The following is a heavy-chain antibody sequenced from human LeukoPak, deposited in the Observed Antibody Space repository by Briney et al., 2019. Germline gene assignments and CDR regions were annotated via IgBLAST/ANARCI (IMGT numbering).Heavy chain of an antibody. CDR3: ARDRVYDYSNPRGFDY. J-gene: IGHJ4*02. CDR1: GYPFTSFG. V-gene: IGHV1-18*03. Sequence: ASVRVSCKASGYPFTSFGISWARQAPGQGLEWMGWISGYNGKTKYADNLQGRVTMTTDTSTSTAYMELGSLRSDDMAVYYCARDRVYDYSNPRGFDYWGQGTLVTVSS. D-gene: IGHD4-11*01. CDR2: ISGYNGKT.